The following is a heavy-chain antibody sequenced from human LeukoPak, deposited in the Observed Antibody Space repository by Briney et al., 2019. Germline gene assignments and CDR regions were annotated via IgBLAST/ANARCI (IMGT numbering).Heavy chain of an antibody. V-gene: IGHV3-21*01. D-gene: IGHD6-13*01. Sequence: PGGSLRLSCAASGFTFNTFNMNWVRQAPGKGLEWVSSITSGGDYIYYADSVKGRFTTSRDNAKNSLSLQMNSLRAEDTAVYYCARDPAAAGNYYGMDVWGQGTTVTVSS. CDR3: ARDPAAAGNYYGMDV. CDR1: GFTFNTFN. J-gene: IGHJ6*02. CDR2: ITSGGDYI.